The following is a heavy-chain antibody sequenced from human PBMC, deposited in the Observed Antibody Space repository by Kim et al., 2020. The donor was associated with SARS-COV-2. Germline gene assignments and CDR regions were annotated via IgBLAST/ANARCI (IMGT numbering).Heavy chain of an antibody. CDR2: IDPSDSNT. D-gene: IGHD5-12*01. Sequence: GESLKISCKGSRYSFTSYWISWVRQMPGKGLEWMGRIDPSDSNTNYSPSFQGHVTISADKSTSTAYLQWSSLKASDTAMYYCARAGVSGYDGNYYYGMDVWSQGTTVTVSS. J-gene: IGHJ6*02. V-gene: IGHV5-10-1*01. CDR1: RYSFTSYW. CDR3: ARAGVSGYDGNYYYGMDV.